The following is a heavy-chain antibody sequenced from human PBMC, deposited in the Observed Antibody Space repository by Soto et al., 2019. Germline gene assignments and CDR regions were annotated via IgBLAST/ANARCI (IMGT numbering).Heavy chain of an antibody. CDR1: GYTFTNYA. Sequence: TSVKASWKASGYTFTNYAMHWVRQAPGQRLEWMGWINAGNGNTKYSQEFQGRVTITRDTSASTAYMELSSLRSEDTAVYYCARGTKPIDYWGQGTLVTVSS. CDR3: ARGTKPIDY. J-gene: IGHJ4*02. CDR2: INAGNGNT. V-gene: IGHV1-3*01. D-gene: IGHD3-9*01.